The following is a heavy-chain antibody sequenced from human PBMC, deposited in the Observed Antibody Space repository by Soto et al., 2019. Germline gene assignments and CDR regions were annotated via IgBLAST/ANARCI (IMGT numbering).Heavy chain of an antibody. D-gene: IGHD1-26*01. CDR3: ATDSGIVGPSGDLDY. CDR2: VDGGNGNT. V-gene: IGHV1-3*01. J-gene: IGHJ4*02. CDR1: GYSFTTHI. Sequence: QVQLVQSGAEVKEPGASVKVSCRASGYSFTTHIMHWVRQAPGQRLEWMGWVDGGNGNTKYSQQFQGRVTITRDTSATTVYMELSRLTSEDKAVYYCATDSGIVGPSGDLDYWGQGTLVTVSS.